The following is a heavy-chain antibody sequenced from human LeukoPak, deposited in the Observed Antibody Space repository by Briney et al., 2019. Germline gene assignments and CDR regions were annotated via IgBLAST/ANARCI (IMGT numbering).Heavy chain of an antibody. V-gene: IGHV1-2*02. CDR1: GYTFTCYS. Sequence: ASVKVSCKGAGYTFTCYSIHWVRQAPGQGLEWMGWFNPNSGGTNYAQKFQDKATTTRDTSINTAYMELIRLRVDDTAVYYCARGGGTISGVVDYWGQGTLVTVSS. J-gene: IGHJ4*02. CDR3: ARGGGTISGVVDY. CDR2: FNPNSGGT. D-gene: IGHD3-3*01.